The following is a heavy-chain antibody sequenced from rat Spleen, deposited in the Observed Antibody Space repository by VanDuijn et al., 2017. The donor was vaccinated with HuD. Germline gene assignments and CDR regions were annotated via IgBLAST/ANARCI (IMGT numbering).Heavy chain of an antibody. Sequence: QVQLKESGPGLVQPSQTLSLTCTVSGFSLSSNGVSWVRQPPGKGLEWIAAISSGGGTYYNSALKSRLSISRDTSKSQVFLKRNSLQTEDTAMYFCARSGRDWGQGVMVTVSS. CDR3: ARSGRD. CDR2: ISSGGGT. CDR1: GFSLSSNG. J-gene: IGHJ2*01. V-gene: IGHV2S12*01. D-gene: IGHD4-3*01.